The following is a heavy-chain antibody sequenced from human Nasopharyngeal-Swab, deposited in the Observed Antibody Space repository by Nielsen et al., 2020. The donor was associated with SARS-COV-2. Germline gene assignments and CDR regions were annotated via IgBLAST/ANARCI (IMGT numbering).Heavy chain of an antibody. D-gene: IGHD2-2*01. CDR3: ARAPASHVPAYYYYYGMDV. Sequence: SETLSLTCTVSGGSISSYYWSWIRQPPGKGLEWIGEINHSGSTNYNPSLKSRVTISVDTSKNQFSLKLSSVTAADTAVYYRARAPASHVPAYYYYYGMDVWGQGTTVTVSS. V-gene: IGHV4-34*01. CDR1: GGSISSYY. J-gene: IGHJ6*02. CDR2: INHSGST.